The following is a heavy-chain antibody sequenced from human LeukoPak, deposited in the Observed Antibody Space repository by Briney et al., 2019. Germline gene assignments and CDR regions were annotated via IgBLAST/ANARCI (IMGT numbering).Heavy chain of an antibody. D-gene: IGHD5-18*01. CDR2: IIPIFGTA. V-gene: IGHV1-69*13. CDR3: ARSRIQLWLRNYYYYMDV. J-gene: IGHJ6*03. Sequence: ASVKVSCKASGGTFSSYAISWVRQAPGQGLEWMGGIIPIFGTANYAQKFQGRVTITADDSTSTAYVELSSLRSEDTAVYYCARSRIQLWLRNYYYYMDVWGKGTTVTVSS. CDR1: GGTFSSYA.